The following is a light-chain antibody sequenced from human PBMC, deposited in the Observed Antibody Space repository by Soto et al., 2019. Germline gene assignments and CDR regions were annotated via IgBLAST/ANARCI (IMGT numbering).Light chain of an antibody. CDR3: QQYYNWPLT. CDR2: NAS. J-gene: IGKJ5*01. Sequence: EIVMTQSPAPLSVSPGERATLSCRASENVKFNLAWYQQRTGKAPRLLFYNASTRDTAFPARFSGRGSGTDYVLTISRLQSEDVEVYCCQQYYNWPLTFGQGTRLEIK. V-gene: IGKV3-15*01. CDR1: ENVKFN.